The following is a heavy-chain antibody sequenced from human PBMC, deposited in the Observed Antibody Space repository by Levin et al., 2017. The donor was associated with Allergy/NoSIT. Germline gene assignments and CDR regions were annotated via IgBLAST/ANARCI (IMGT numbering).Heavy chain of an antibody. CDR3: ASGYSSSWPAIWFDP. CDR1: GGTFSSYA. J-gene: IGHJ5*02. D-gene: IGHD6-13*01. CDR2: IIPIFGTA. V-gene: IGHV1-69*13. Sequence: ASVKVSCKASGGTFSSYAISWVRQAPGQGLEWMGGIIPIFGTANYAQKFQGRVTITADESTSTAYMELSSLRSEDTAVYYCASGYSSSWPAIWFDPWGQGTLVTVSS.